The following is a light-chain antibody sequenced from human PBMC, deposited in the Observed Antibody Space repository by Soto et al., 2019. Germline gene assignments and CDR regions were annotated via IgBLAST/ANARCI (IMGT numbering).Light chain of an antibody. V-gene: IGLV1-40*01. CDR3: QAFDSSLNGYV. Sequence: QSVLTQPPSVSGAPGQTITISCTGSSSNIGADCDVHWYRQLPGTAPKLRIYANNNRPAGVPDRFSASKSGTSASLAITGLQAEDEADYYCQAFDSSLNGYVFATGTKVTVL. J-gene: IGLJ1*01. CDR1: SSNIGADCD. CDR2: ANN.